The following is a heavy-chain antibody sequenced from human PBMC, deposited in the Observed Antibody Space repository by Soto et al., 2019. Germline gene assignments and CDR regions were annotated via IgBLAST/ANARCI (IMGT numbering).Heavy chain of an antibody. D-gene: IGHD1-26*01. Sequence: QINLKETGPTLVQPTQNLTLTCSFSGFSLTTAVVGVGWVRQSPGEALEWLALIYWDDDERYSPSLKTRLTITRDTSQNRVVLKMTNMAPVDTATYYCERARNLITDDARVGAFEYWGQGTLVTVSS. CDR2: IYWDDDE. CDR3: ERARNLITDDARVGAFEY. CDR1: GFSLTTAVVG. J-gene: IGHJ4*02. V-gene: IGHV2-5*02.